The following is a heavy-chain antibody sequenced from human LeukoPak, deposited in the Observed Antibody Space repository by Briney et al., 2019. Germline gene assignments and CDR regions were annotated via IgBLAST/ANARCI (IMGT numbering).Heavy chain of an antibody. D-gene: IGHD3-16*01. CDR1: GYTFTAHA. CDR2: INVANGDT. CDR3: ASKPRGESRPFDY. J-gene: IGHJ4*02. V-gene: IGHV1-3*01. Sequence: GASVKVSCKASGYTFTAHAVHWVRQAPGQRLEWMGWINVANGDTGYSQKFQDRATITRDTSASTGYMEMSSLISEDTAVYYCASKPRGESRPFDYWGQGTLVTVSS.